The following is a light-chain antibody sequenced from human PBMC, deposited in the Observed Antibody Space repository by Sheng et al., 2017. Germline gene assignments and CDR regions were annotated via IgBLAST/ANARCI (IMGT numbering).Light chain of an antibody. CDR3: QQYNNWPPA. V-gene: IGKV3-15*01. CDR2: GAS. Sequence: ETVMTQSPATLSVSPGESATLSCRASQSVSSNVAWYQQKPGQAPXLLIYGASTRATGIPARFSGSGSGTDFTLSIGSLQSDDFAIYSCQQYNNWPPAFGQGTKVEYK. CDR1: QSVSSN. J-gene: IGKJ1*01.